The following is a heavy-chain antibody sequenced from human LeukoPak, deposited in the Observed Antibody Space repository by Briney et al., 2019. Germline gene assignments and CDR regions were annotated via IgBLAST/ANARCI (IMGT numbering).Heavy chain of an antibody. V-gene: IGHV3-7*01. CDR2: IKQDGSEK. D-gene: IGHD1-26*01. CDR3: AREKGIVGATILDY. J-gene: IGHJ4*02. CDR1: GFTFSSYW. Sequence: GGSLRLSCAASGFTFSSYWMSWVRQAPGEGLEWVANIKQDGSEKYYVDSVKGRFTVSRDNAKNSLYLQMNSLRAEDTAVYYCAREKGIVGATILDYWGQGTLVTVSS.